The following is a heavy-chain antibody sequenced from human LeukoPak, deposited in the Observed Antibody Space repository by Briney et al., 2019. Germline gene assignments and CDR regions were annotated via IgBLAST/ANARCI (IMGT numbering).Heavy chain of an antibody. V-gene: IGHV1-69*05. CDR1: GGTFSSYA. J-gene: IGHJ6*03. CDR2: IIPIFGTA. D-gene: IGHD7-27*01. Sequence: GASVKVSCKASGGTFSSYAISWVRQAPGQGLEWMGGIIPIFGTANYAQKFQGRVTITTDESTSTAYMELSSLRSEDTAVYYCARSEAGDPGYYYCYYMDVWGKGTTVTVSS. CDR3: ARSEAGDPGYYYCYYMDV.